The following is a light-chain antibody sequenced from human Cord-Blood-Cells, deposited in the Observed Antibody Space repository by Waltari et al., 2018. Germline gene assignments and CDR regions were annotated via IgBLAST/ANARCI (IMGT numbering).Light chain of an antibody. CDR3: SSYTSSSTLVV. CDR2: YVS. CDR1: SSDDGVYNS. Sequence: QSALTPPASVSGSPGQSTTISCTGTSSDDGVYNSVPRYQPHPGKAPKRMIYYVSNRPSGVSNRFSGSKSGNTASLTISGLQAGDEADYYCSSYTSSSTLVVFGGGTKLTVL. J-gene: IGLJ2*01. V-gene: IGLV2-14*01.